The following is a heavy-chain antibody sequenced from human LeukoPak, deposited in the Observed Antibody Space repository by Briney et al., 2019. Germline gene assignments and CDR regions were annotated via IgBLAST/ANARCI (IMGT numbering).Heavy chain of an antibody. CDR2: IRNKANSYTT. CDR1: GFTFSDHY. V-gene: IGHV3-72*01. J-gene: IGHJ4*02. D-gene: IGHD2-2*01. Sequence: GGSLRLSCVASGFTFSDHYMDGVRQAPGRGLEWIGRIRNKANSYTTEYAASVKGRFTISRDDSKNSLYLQMNSLKTEDTALYYCARSRGFCGTTSCYHLDYWGQGTLVTVSS. CDR3: ARSRGFCGTTSCYHLDY.